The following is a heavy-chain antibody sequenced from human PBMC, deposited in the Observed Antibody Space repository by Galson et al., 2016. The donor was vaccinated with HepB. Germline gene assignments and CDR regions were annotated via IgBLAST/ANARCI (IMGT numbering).Heavy chain of an antibody. J-gene: IGHJ4*02. Sequence: SLRLSCAASGFTFSGHGMHWVRQAPGRGLEWVAVISKDSRGKQYVDSVKGRFTVSRDNSKNTLFLQMSNLRVEDTAVYYCAKDGLYYGSGSYGSVDYWGQGTLVTVSS. V-gene: IGHV3-30*18. CDR1: GFTFSGHG. D-gene: IGHD3-10*01. CDR3: AKDGLYYGSGSYGSVDY. CDR2: ISKDSRGK.